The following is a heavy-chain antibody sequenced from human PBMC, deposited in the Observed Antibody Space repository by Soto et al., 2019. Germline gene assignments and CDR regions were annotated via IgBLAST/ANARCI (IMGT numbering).Heavy chain of an antibody. CDR3: ARDKLLTGLGDYYGMDV. D-gene: IGHD3-9*01. CDR1: GFTFSSYD. J-gene: IGHJ6*02. Sequence: GWSLRLSCAASGFTFSSYDMHWVRQATGKGLEWVSAIGTAGDTYYPGSVKGRFTISRENAKNSLYLQMNSLRAGDTAVYYCARDKLLTGLGDYYGMDVWGQGTTVTVSS. CDR2: IGTAGDT. V-gene: IGHV3-13*01.